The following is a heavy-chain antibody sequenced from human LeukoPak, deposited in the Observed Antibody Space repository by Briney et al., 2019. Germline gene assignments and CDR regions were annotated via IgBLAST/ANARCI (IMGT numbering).Heavy chain of an antibody. CDR2: ISGDAATT. J-gene: IGHJ3*02. CDR3: TKDLSMVFDAFNI. V-gene: IGHV3-43*02. Sequence: GGSLRLSCAASGSTFDEYAMHWVRQAPGKGLEWVSLISGDAATTYYAPSVKGRVTVSRDNNKNSLFLQMNNLRTEDSALYYCTKDLSMVFDAFNIWGQGTLVTVSS. D-gene: IGHD4/OR15-4a*01. CDR1: GSTFDEYA.